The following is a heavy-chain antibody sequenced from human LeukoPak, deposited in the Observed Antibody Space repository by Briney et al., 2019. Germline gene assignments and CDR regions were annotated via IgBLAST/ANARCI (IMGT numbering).Heavy chain of an antibody. CDR1: GYTLTDLS. J-gene: IGHJ1*01. Sequence: VASVKVSCKVSGYTLTDLSMHWVRQAPGKGLEWMGGFDVEDGGTFFAQKFQGRVAMSEDTYADTAYMELSSLRFEDTAVYYCASQAKWEVLNGRRCFQYWGQGTLVTVSS. D-gene: IGHD1-26*01. CDR2: FDVEDGGT. CDR3: ASQAKWEVLNGRRCFQY. V-gene: IGHV1-24*01.